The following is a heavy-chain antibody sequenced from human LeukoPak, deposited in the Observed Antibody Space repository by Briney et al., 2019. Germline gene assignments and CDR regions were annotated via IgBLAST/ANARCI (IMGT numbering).Heavy chain of an antibody. CDR1: GYTFTSYG. CDR2: ISAYNGNT. CDR3: ARAPSVVVPAAHLTGYFDY. Sequence: ASVKVSCKASGYTFTSYGISWVRQAPGQGLEWMGWISAYNGNTNYAQKLQGRVTMTTDTSTSTAYMELRSLRSDDTAVYYCARAPSVVVPAAHLTGYFDYWGQGTLVTVSS. J-gene: IGHJ4*02. V-gene: IGHV1-18*01. D-gene: IGHD2-2*01.